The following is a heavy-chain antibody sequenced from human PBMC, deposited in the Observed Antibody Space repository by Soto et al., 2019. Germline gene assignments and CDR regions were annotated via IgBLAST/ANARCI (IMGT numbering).Heavy chain of an antibody. V-gene: IGHV3-30*04. D-gene: IGHD1-26*01. CDR1: GFTFRNYA. J-gene: IGHJ4*02. Sequence: LSCAASGFTFRNYAIHWVRQAPGKGLEWVAVISRDGSHKYYLDSVKGRFTISRDNSKDTVNLLMNSLRDDDSAMYYCARSRNSAVADSFDFWGQGTLVTVSS. CDR2: ISRDGSHK. CDR3: ARSRNSAVADSFDF.